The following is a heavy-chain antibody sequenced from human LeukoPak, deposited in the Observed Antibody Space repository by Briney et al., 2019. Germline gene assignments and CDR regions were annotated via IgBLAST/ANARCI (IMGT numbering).Heavy chain of an antibody. Sequence: GGSLRLSCAASGFTFSSYAMSWVRQAPGKGLEWVSAISTSGDSTYYADSVKGRFAISRDKSKNTLYLQVNSLRAEDTAIYYCAKETRLVATGLFDYWGQGTLVTVSS. J-gene: IGHJ4*02. CDR1: GFTFSSYA. D-gene: IGHD6-13*01. CDR2: ISTSGDST. CDR3: AKETRLVATGLFDY. V-gene: IGHV3-23*01.